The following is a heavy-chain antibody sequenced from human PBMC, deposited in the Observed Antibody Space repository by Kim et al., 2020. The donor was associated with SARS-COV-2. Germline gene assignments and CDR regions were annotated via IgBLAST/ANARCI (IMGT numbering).Heavy chain of an antibody. CDR1: GGSFSGYY. J-gene: IGHJ5*02. Sequence: SETLSLTCAVYGGSFSGYYWSWIRQPPGKGLEWIGEINHSGSTNYNPSLKSRVTISVDTSKNQFSLKLSSVTAADTAVYYCARGRITMVRGVSKVRWFDPWGQGTLVTVSS. D-gene: IGHD3-10*01. V-gene: IGHV4-34*01. CDR3: ARGRITMVRGVSKVRWFDP. CDR2: INHSGST.